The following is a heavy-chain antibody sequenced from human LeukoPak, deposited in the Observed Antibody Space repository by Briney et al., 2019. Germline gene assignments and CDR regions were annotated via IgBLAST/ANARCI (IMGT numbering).Heavy chain of an antibody. CDR3: AKAFPPGYCSSTSCRSFYFDY. V-gene: IGHV3-30*18. Sequence: GGSLRLSCAASGFTFSTYGMHWGRQAPGKGLEWVAVISYDGSNKYYADSVKGRFTISRDNSKNTLYLQMNSLRAEDTAVYYCAKAFPPGYCSSTSCRSFYFDYWGQGTLVTVSS. CDR2: ISYDGSNK. CDR1: GFTFSTYG. J-gene: IGHJ4*02. D-gene: IGHD2-2*01.